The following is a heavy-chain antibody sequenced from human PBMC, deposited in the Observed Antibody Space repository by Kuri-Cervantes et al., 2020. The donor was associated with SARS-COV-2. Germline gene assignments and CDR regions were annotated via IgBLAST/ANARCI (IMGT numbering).Heavy chain of an antibody. CDR3: ASMSSGWFYY. V-gene: IGHV1-46*01. CDR1: GYTFTNYY. J-gene: IGHJ4*02. CDR2: INPSGGST. Sequence: ASVKVSCKASGYTFTNYYMHWVRQAPGQGLEWMGIINPSGGSTSYAQKFQGRVTMTRDTSTSTVYMELSSLRSEDTAVYYCASMSSGWFYYWGQGTLVTVSS. D-gene: IGHD6-19*01.